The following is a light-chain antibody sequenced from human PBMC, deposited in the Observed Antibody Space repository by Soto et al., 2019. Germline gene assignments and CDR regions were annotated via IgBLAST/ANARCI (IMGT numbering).Light chain of an antibody. CDR2: GVS. CDR1: SSDFGDDKY. V-gene: IGLV2-14*01. J-gene: IGLJ2*01. Sequence: QSALTQPASVSGSPGQSITMSCTGSSSDFGDDKYVSWYQQQPGKGPNLLIYGVSHRPSGVSNRFSGSKSGNTASLTISGLQAEDEAEYYCSSYCLSYGSIETSATVVFGGGTKLTVL. CDR3: SSYCLSYGSIETSATVV.